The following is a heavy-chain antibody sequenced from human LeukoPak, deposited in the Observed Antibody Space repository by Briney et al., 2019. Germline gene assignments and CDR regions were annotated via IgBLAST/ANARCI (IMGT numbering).Heavy chain of an antibody. CDR3: ARGTYSSGWTIDY. J-gene: IGHJ4*02. D-gene: IGHD6-19*01. Sequence: GGSLRLSCAASAFTFSSYSMNWVRQAQGKWLEWVSSISSSSSYIYYANSVKGRFTISRDNAKNSLYLQMNSLRAEDTAVYYCARGTYSSGWTIDYWGQGTLVTVSS. CDR2: ISSSSSYI. CDR1: AFTFSSYS. V-gene: IGHV3-21*01.